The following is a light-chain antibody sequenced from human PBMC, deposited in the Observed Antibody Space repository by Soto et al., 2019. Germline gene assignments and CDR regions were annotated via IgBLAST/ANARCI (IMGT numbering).Light chain of an antibody. J-gene: IGKJ3*01. V-gene: IGKV3-15*01. CDR3: QEYTNWPPFT. CDR1: QSISSS. CDR2: GAS. Sequence: EIVMTQSPATLSVSPGERATLPCRASQSISSSLAWYQQKPGQAPRLLIYGASIRASDIPARFSGSGSGTEFTLTISSLQSEDFAVYYCQEYTNWPPFTFGPGTKVDI.